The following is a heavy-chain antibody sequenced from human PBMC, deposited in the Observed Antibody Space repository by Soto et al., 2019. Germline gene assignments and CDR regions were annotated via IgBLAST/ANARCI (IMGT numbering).Heavy chain of an antibody. V-gene: IGHV4-31*03. CDR3: ARVRIAAAGGWFDP. J-gene: IGHJ5*02. CDR2: IYYSGST. D-gene: IGHD6-13*01. CDR1: GGSISSGGYY. Sequence: PSETLSLTCTVSGGSISSGGYYWSWIRQHPGKGLEWIGYIYYSGSTYYNPSLKSRVTISVDTSKNQFSLKLSSVTAADTAVYYCARVRIAAAGGWFDPWGQGTLVTVSS.